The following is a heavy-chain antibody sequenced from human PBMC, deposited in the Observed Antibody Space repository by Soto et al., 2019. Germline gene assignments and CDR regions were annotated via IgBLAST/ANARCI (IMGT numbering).Heavy chain of an antibody. CDR1: GYTFTSYY. CDR2: INPSGGST. Sequence: ASVKVSCKASGYTFTSYYMHCVRQAPGQGLEWMGIINPSGGSTSYAQKFQGRVTMTRDTSTSTVYMELSSLRSEDTAVYYCARGYCSGGSCYPGYYYYYYMDVWGKGTTVTVSS. J-gene: IGHJ6*03. D-gene: IGHD2-15*01. V-gene: IGHV1-46*03. CDR3: ARGYCSGGSCYPGYYYYYYMDV.